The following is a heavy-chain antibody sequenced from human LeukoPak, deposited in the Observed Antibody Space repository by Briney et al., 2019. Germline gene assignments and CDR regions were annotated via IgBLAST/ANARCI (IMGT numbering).Heavy chain of an antibody. CDR1: GYTFTRYA. Sequence: ASVKVSCKTSGYTFTRYAIHWVRQAPGQGLEWMGWISCGKGETKYSQKFQDRVTITRDTSASTAYMELSSLGSEDTAVYYCARDNGYQLLWWWGQGTLVTVSS. CDR3: ARDNGYQLLWW. CDR2: ISCGKGET. V-gene: IGHV1-3*01. J-gene: IGHJ4*02. D-gene: IGHD2-2*01.